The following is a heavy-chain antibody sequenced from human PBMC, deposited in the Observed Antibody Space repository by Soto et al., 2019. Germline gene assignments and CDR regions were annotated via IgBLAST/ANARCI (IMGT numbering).Heavy chain of an antibody. D-gene: IGHD1-1*01. CDR1: GGTFSSYA. J-gene: IGHJ6*02. V-gene: IGHV1-69*01. CDR2: YIPIFGTA. CDR3: ASSHHTGNDPPAPYHYYYGIDV. Sequence: QVQLVQSGAEVKKPGSSVKVSCKASGGTFSSYAISWVRQAPGQGLEWMAGYIPIFGTAHYAKKIQGRVTINGDESTSTANMEMSRLRSEDTAGYYCASSHHTGNDPPAPYHYYYGIDVWGQGTTVTVSS.